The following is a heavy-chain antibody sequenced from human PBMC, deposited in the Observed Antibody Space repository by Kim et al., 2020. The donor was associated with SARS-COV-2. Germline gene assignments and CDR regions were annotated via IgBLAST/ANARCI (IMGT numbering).Heavy chain of an antibody. CDR2: ISSSSSYT. CDR1: GFTFSDYY. CDR3: ARDSPVAEDGGWFDP. Sequence: GGSLRLSCAASGFTFSDYYMSWIRQAPGKGLEWVSYISSSSSYTNYADSVKGRFTISRDNAKNSLYLQMNSLRAEDTAVYYCARDSPVAEDGGWFDPWGQGTLVTVSS. V-gene: IGHV3-11*06. J-gene: IGHJ5*02. D-gene: IGHD4-17*01.